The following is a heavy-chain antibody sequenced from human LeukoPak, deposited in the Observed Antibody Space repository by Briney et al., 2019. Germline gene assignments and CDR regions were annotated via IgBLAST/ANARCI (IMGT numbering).Heavy chain of an antibody. CDR3: ARAHRAGFFDY. J-gene: IGHJ4*02. CDR2: VDHTGST. Sequence: SETLSLTCSVSDDSITMYYWTWIRQPPGKGLEWIGYVDHTGSTNFNPSLNGRVSISRDTTKNLFSLRLRSVTAADTAVYYCARAHRAGFFDYWGQGTLVTVSS. V-gene: IGHV4-59*12. CDR1: DDSITMYY. D-gene: IGHD1-14*01.